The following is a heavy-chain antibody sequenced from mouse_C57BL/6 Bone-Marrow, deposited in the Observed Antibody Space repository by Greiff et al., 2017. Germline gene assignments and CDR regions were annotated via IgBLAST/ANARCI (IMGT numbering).Heavy chain of an antibody. CDR1: GYTFTSYW. D-gene: IGHD1-1*01. V-gene: IGHV1-69*01. CDR3: AREGLLRAWFAY. J-gene: IGHJ3*01. CDR2: IDPSDSYT. Sequence: QVQLQQPGTELVKPGASVKLSCKASGYTFTSYWMHWVKQRPGQGLEWIGEIDPSDSYTNYNQKFKGKSTLTVDKSSSTAYMQLSSLTSEDSAVYYCAREGLLRAWFAYWGQGTLVTVSA.